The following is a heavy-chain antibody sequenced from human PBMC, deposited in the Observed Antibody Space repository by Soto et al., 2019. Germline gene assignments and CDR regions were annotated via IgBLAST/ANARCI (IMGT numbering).Heavy chain of an antibody. CDR1: GFTFSSYA. V-gene: IGHV3-23*01. CDR3: AVRQGSGWYRWFDP. Sequence: GGSLRLSCAVSGFTFSSYAMSWVRQAPGKGLEWVSAISGSGGSTYYADSVKGRFTISRDNSKNTLYLQMNSLRAEDTAVYYCAVRQGSGWYRWFDPWGQGTLVTVSS. D-gene: IGHD6-19*01. J-gene: IGHJ5*02. CDR2: ISGSGGST.